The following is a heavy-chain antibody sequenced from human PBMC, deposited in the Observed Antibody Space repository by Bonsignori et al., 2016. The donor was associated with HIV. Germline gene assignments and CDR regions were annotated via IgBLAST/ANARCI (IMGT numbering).Heavy chain of an antibody. J-gene: IGHJ4*02. CDR3: ARDSEYSNHGGPFDH. D-gene: IGHD4-11*01. CDR2: ISGSSSTV. V-gene: IGHV3-48*02. Sequence: VRQAPGKGLEWISYISGSSSTVYYAGSVKGRFTISRDNAKNSVYLQMNSLRDVDTAVYYCARDSEYSNHGGPFDHWGQGTLVTVSS.